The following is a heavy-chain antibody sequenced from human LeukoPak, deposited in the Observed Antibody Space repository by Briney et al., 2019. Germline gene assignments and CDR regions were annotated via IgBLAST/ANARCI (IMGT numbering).Heavy chain of an antibody. J-gene: IGHJ5*02. CDR2: INPNSGGT. CDR1: GYTFTGYY. CDR3: ARDGIAVAGKGWFDP. Sequence: ASVEVSCKASGYTFTGYYMHWVRQAPGQGLEWMGWINPNSGGTNYAQKFQGRVTMTRDTSISTAYMELNRLRSDDTAVYYCARDGIAVAGKGWFDPWGQGTLVTVSS. V-gene: IGHV1-2*02. D-gene: IGHD6-19*01.